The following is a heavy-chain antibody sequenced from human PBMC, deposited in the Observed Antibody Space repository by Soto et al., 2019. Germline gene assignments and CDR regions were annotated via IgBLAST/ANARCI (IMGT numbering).Heavy chain of an antibody. V-gene: IGHV3-30*18. D-gene: IGHD2-21*01. CDR2: ISYDGTNK. CDR3: AKAVHPFVVVNASDY. CDR1: GFTFRNFG. J-gene: IGHJ4*02. Sequence: GGSLRLSCAASGFTFRNFGMHWVRQAPGKGLEWVAVISYDGTNKYYADSVKGRFTISRDNSKNTLYLQINSLRAEDTAVYCCAKAVHPFVVVNASDYWGQGTLVTVSS.